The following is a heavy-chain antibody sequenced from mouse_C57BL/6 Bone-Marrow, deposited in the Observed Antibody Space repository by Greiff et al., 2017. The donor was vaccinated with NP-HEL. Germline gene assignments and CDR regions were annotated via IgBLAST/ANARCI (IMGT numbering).Heavy chain of an antibody. CDR1: GYAFSSSW. CDR3: ARRYYYGSSFDY. Sequence: VQLQQSGPELVKPGASVKISCKASGYAFSSSWMNWVKQRPGTGLEWIGRIYPGDGDPNYNGKFKGKATLTADKSSSTAYMQLSSLTSEDSAVYFCARRYYYGSSFDYWGQGTTLTVSS. D-gene: IGHD1-1*01. CDR2: IYPGDGDP. J-gene: IGHJ2*01. V-gene: IGHV1-82*01.